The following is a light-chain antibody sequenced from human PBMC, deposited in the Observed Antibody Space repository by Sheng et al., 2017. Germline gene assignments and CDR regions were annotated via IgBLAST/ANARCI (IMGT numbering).Light chain of an antibody. J-gene: IGKJ4*01. CDR3: QQYNHYPLT. V-gene: IGKV1-5*03. Sequence: DIQMTQSPSSVSASVGDRVTITCRASQTISTWLAWYQQKAGQAPKLLIYKASSVQSGVPSRFSGTGSGTDFTLTISSLQPDDLATYYCQQYNHYPLTFGGGTKVEIK. CDR1: QTISTW. CDR2: KAS.